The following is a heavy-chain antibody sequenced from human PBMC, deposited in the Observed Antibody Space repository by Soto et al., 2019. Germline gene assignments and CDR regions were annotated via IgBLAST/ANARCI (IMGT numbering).Heavy chain of an antibody. V-gene: IGHV4-59*01. D-gene: IGHD6-13*01. J-gene: IGHJ4*02. CDR2: IYYSGST. CDR3: ARGNGYSSSWYGEFFDY. Sequence: SETLSLTCTVSGGSISSYYWSWIRQPPGKGLEWIGYIYYSGSTSYSPSLKSRVTISVDTSKNQFSLKLSSVTAADTAVYYCARGNGYSSSWYGEFFDYWGQGTLVTISS. CDR1: GGSISSYY.